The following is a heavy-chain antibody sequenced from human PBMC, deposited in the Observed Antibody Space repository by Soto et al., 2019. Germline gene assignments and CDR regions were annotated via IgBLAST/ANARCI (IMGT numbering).Heavy chain of an antibody. D-gene: IGHD3-3*01. CDR1: GFSLSDAKLG. V-gene: IGHV2-26*01. CDR3: ARTRHYDIWGGSDDN. CDR2: IFSNDEK. Sequence: QVTLKESGPVLVKPTETLTLTCTVSGFSLSDAKLGVSWIRQPPGKALEWLAHIFSNDEKSYSTSPKPRLTIPKDTSKGQVVFTMTNMEPADTATYYRARTRHYDIWGGSDDNWVQGPLVTVSA. J-gene: IGHJ4*02.